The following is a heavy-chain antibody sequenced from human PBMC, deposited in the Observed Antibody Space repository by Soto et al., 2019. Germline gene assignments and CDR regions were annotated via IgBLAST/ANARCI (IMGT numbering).Heavy chain of an antibody. Sequence: ASVKVSCKVSGYTLTELSMHWVRQAPGKGLEWMGGFDPEDGETIYAQKFQGRVTMTEDTSTDTAYMELSSLRSEDTAVYYCATSVEMYYDFWSGYRSNYFDYWGQGTLVTVSS. J-gene: IGHJ4*02. CDR3: ATSVEMYYDFWSGYRSNYFDY. V-gene: IGHV1-24*01. CDR1: GYTLTELS. D-gene: IGHD3-3*01. CDR2: FDPEDGET.